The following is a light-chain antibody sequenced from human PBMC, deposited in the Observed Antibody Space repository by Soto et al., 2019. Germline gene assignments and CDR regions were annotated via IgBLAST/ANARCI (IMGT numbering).Light chain of an antibody. CDR3: QQFGSSSIT. J-gene: IGKJ5*01. CDR2: GTS. V-gene: IGKV3-20*01. CDR1: QSVRSSY. Sequence: EIVLTQSPGTLSLSPGERATLSCRASQSVRSSYLAWYQQKAGQAPRLLIYGTSSRATGIPDRFSGSGSGTDFTLTISRLEPEDFAVYYCQQFGSSSITFGQGTRLDIK.